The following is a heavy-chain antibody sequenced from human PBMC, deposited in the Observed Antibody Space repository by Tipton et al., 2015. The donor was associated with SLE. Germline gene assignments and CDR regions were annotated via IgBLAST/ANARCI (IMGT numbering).Heavy chain of an antibody. CDR2: IRSKAYGGTT. Sequence: SLRLSCTASGFTFGDYAMSWVRQAPGKGLEWVGFIRSKAYGGTTEYAASVKGRSTISRDDSKSIAYLQMNSLKTEDTAVYYCTRQALGGFFDYWGQGTLVTVSS. V-gene: IGHV3-49*04. CDR1: GFTFGDYA. CDR3: TRQALGGFFDY. J-gene: IGHJ4*02.